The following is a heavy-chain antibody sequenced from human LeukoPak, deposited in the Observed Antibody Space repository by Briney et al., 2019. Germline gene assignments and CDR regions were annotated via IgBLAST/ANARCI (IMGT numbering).Heavy chain of an antibody. V-gene: IGHV3-23*01. CDR3: ARGRLVPAANYDAFDI. CDR2: ISGSGDST. D-gene: IGHD2-2*01. Sequence: GGSLRLSCAASGFTFSSYALSWVRQAPGKGLEWVSAISGSGDSTYYADSVKGRFTISRDNSKNTLYLQMNSLRAEDTAVYYCARGRLVPAANYDAFDIWGQGTMVTVSS. CDR1: GFTFSSYA. J-gene: IGHJ3*02.